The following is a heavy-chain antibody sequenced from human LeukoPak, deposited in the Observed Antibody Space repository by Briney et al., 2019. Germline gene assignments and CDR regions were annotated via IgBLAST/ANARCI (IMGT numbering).Heavy chain of an antibody. Sequence: SETLSLTCAVSGGSISSSNWWSWVRQPPGKGLEWIGEIYHSGSTYYNPSLKSRVTISVDTSKNQFSLKLSSVTAADTAVYYCARLVDTAMVTRADYWGQGTLVTVSS. CDR2: IYHSGST. D-gene: IGHD5-18*01. J-gene: IGHJ4*02. CDR1: GGSISSSNW. CDR3: ARLVDTAMVTRADY. V-gene: IGHV4-4*02.